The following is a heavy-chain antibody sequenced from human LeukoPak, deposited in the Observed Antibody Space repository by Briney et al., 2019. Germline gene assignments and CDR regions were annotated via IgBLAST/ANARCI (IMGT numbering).Heavy chain of an antibody. Sequence: GGSLRLSCVASRFIFSSYEMNWVRQAPGKGLEWVSYISSSGDVIYHADSVKGRFTISRDNAKNSLYLQMNSLTAEDTAVYYCARETVNCGGDCYDYWGQGTLVTVSS. CDR3: ARETVNCGGDCYDY. V-gene: IGHV3-48*03. J-gene: IGHJ4*02. D-gene: IGHD2-21*01. CDR2: ISSSGDVI. CDR1: RFIFSSYE.